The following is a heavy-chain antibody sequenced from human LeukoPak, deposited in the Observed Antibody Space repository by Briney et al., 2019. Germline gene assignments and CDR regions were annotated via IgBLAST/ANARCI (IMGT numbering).Heavy chain of an antibody. D-gene: IGHD6-13*01. Sequence: GGSLRLSCAASGFTFSNYNMNWVRQAPGKGLEWVSFISGSSEYIYYADSVKGRFTISRDNAKNSLYLQMNSLRAEDTAVYYCAKDHSSWYLRPVPFVSWFDPWGQGTLVTVSS. V-gene: IGHV3-21*04. CDR3: AKDHSSWYLRPVPFVSWFDP. J-gene: IGHJ5*02. CDR2: ISGSSEYI. CDR1: GFTFSNYN.